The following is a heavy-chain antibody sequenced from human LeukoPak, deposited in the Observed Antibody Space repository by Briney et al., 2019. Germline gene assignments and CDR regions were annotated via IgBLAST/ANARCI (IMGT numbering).Heavy chain of an antibody. CDR3: ARHGQRLVPDAFDI. CDR2: IYYSGST. Sequence: SETLSLTCTVSGGSISSSSYYWGWIRQPPGKGLEWIGSIYYSGSTYYNPSLKSRVTISVDTSKNQFSLKLSSVTAADTAVYYCARHGQRLVPDAFDIWGQGTMVTVSS. CDR1: GGSISSSSYY. V-gene: IGHV4-39*01. J-gene: IGHJ3*02. D-gene: IGHD6-13*01.